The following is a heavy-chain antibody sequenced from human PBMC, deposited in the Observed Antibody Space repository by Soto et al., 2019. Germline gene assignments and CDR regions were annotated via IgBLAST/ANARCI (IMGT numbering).Heavy chain of an antibody. CDR2: IYYSGST. J-gene: IGHJ6*02. D-gene: IGHD4-17*01. V-gene: IGHV4-59*01. CDR1: GGSISSYY. CDR3: ARDRSQPTTPFFGYYYYGMDV. Sequence: SETLSLTCTVSGGSISSYYWSWIRQPPGKGLEWIGYIYYSGSTNYNPSLKSRVTISVDTSKNQFSLKLSSVTTADTAVYYCARDRSQPTTPFFGYYYYGMDVWGQGTTVTVSS.